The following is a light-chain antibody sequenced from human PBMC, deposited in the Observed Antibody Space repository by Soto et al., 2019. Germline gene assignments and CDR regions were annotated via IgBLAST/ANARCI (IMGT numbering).Light chain of an antibody. CDR2: EFT. Sequence: QSALTQHPSASWSPGQSVSISFTGTSRDVDRLNYVSLYQQQPGKAPILILYEFTKRPSGGLDRFSCSKSGNTASLTVSGLRAEDEADYYCSSSAGSNNFVFGTGSKVTVL. CDR1: SRDVDRLNY. CDR3: SSSAGSNNFV. V-gene: IGLV2-8*01. J-gene: IGLJ1*01.